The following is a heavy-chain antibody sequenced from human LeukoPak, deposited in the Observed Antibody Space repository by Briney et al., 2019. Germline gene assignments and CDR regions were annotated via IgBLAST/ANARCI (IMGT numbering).Heavy chain of an antibody. CDR2: MKSDGST. CDR1: GFTFSTYW. D-gene: IGHD3-22*01. CDR3: ARAPSEIGGYYPEYFRH. J-gene: IGHJ1*01. Sequence: PGGSLRLSCAASGFTFSTYWMHWVRQAPGKGVGWVSRMKSDGSTNYSDSVKGRFNISSDSAKNTVSLQMNSLSPDDTGVYYCARAPSEIGGYYPEYFRHWGQGTLVTVSS. V-gene: IGHV3-74*01.